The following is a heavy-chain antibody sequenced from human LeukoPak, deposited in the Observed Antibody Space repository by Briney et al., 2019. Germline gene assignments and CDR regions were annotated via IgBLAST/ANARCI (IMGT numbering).Heavy chain of an antibody. V-gene: IGHV3-48*03. CDR2: ITGSGYTI. D-gene: IGHD2/OR15-2a*01. CDR3: ARERTTIVSGTTIGAY. J-gene: IGHJ4*02. Sequence: GGSLRLSCSASGFTFSSYEMNWVRQAPGKGLEWISYITGSGYTIYYADSVKGRFTISRDNAKNSLFLQMSSLTADDTAVYYCARERTTIVSGTTIGAYWGQGTLVTVSS. CDR1: GFTFSSYE.